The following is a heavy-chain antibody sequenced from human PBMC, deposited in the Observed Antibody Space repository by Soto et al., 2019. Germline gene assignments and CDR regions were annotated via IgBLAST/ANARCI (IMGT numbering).Heavy chain of an antibody. V-gene: IGHV4-34*01. D-gene: IGHD1-26*01. CDR1: GGCCVDYY. CDR3: ASLTWVAV. J-gene: IGHJ6*04. Sequence: SQTHCLPRTVEGGCCVDYYCSWIGQPPGKGLEWIGEINHSGSTNYNPSLKSRVTISVDTSKNQFSLKLSSVSAADAAVYYCASLTWVAVWGNGTTDTVSS. CDR2: INHSGST.